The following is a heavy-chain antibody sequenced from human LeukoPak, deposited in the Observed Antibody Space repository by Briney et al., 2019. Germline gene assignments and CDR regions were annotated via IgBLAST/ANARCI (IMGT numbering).Heavy chain of an antibody. CDR2: ISWNSGSI. D-gene: IGHD2-2*01. CDR3: AKGPWGSSTNGIDY. J-gene: IGHJ4*02. V-gene: IGHV3-9*01. Sequence: GRSLRLSCAASGFTFDDYAMHWVRQAPGKGLEWVSGISWNSGSISYADSVKGRFTISRDNAKNSLYLQMNSLRAEDTALYYCAKGPWGSSTNGIDYWGQGTLVTVSS. CDR1: GFTFDDYA.